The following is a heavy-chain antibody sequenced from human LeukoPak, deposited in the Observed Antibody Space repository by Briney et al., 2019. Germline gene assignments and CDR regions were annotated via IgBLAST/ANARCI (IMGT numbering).Heavy chain of an antibody. V-gene: IGHV4-38-2*02. D-gene: IGHD6-19*01. CDR2: IDRSGST. CDR1: DDSITLYY. Sequence: SETLSLTCTVSDDSITLYYWGWIRQPPGKGLEWTGSIDRSGSTYYNPSLKSRITISVDTSKNQFSLKLSSVTAADTAVYYCARDSALAQAVMFDYWGQGTLVTVSS. J-gene: IGHJ4*02. CDR3: ARDSALAQAVMFDY.